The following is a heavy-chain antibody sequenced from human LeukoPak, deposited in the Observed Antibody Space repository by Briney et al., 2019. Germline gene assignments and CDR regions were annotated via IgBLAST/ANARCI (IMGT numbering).Heavy chain of an antibody. D-gene: IGHD2-21*02. CDR1: GYTFTSYA. J-gene: IGHJ4*02. V-gene: IGHV1-3*01. CDR2: INAGNGNT. Sequence: ASVKVSCKASGYTFTSYAIHWVRQAPGQRLEWMGWINAGNGNTKYSQKFQGRVTMTRDTSARTAYMELSSLRSEDTAVYYCAKDRLVTAIPSYYFDYWGQGTLVTVSS. CDR3: AKDRLVTAIPSYYFDY.